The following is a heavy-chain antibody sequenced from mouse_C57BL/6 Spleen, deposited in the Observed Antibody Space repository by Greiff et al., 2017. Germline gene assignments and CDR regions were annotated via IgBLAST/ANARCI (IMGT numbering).Heavy chain of an antibody. V-gene: IGHV1-54*01. CDR3: ASYDGFAY. CDR2: INPGSGGT. D-gene: IGHD2-12*01. J-gene: IGHJ3*01. Sequence: QVQLQQSGAELVRPGTSVKVSCKASGYAFTNYLIEWVKQRPGQGLEWIGVINPGSGGTNFNEKFKGKATLTADKSSSTAYMQLSSLTSEDSAVYFCASYDGFAYWGQGTLVTVSA. CDR1: GYAFTNYL.